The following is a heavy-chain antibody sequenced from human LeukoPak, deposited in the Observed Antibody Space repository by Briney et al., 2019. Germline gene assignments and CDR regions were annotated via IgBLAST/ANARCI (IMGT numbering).Heavy chain of an antibody. Sequence: PSETLSLTCAVYGGSFSGYYWSWIRQPPGKGLEWIGEINHSGSTNYNPSLKSRVTISVDTSKNQFSLKLSSVTAADTAVYYCARGYGSGSYSPSFDYWGQGTLVTVSS. CDR2: INHSGST. CDR3: ARGYGSGSYSPSFDY. J-gene: IGHJ4*02. D-gene: IGHD3-10*01. CDR1: GGSFSGYY. V-gene: IGHV4-34*01.